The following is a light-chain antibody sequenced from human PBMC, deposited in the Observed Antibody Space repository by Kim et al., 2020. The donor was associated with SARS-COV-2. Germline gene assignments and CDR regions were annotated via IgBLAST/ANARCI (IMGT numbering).Light chain of an antibody. V-gene: IGLV2-14*03. J-gene: IGLJ1*01. Sequence: QSALTQPASVSGSPGQSITISCTGTSSDIGANVFVSWYQQHPDKAPKLMIFDVSNRPSGVSNRFSGSKSGNTASLTISDLQAGDEADYFCCSYTTANTYVFGAGTKVTVL. CDR1: SSDIGANVF. CDR2: DVS. CDR3: CSYTTANTYV.